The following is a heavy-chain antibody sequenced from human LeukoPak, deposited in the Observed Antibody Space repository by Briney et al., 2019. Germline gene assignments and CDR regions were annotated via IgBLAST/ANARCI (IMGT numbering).Heavy chain of an antibody. CDR3: ARGVVVAATVDY. D-gene: IGHD2-15*01. CDR2: ISSSSSYI. J-gene: IGHJ4*02. CDR1: GFMFSSYS. Sequence: PGGSLRLSCAASGFMFSSYSMNWVRQAPGKGLEWVSSISSSSSYIYYADSVKGRFTISRDNAKNSLYLQMNSLRAEDTAVYYCARGVVVAATVDYWGQGTLVTVSS. V-gene: IGHV3-21*01.